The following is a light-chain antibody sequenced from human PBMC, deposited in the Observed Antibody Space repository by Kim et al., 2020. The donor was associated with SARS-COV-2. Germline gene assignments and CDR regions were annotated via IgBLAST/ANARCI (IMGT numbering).Light chain of an antibody. Sequence: EIVLTQSPGTLSLSPGERATLPCRASQSVGSSFAWYQQKPGQAPRLLIYDTFSRATGIPARFSASGSGTDFTLTISSLEPEDFAVYYCQQRGNWPLTFGQGTRVEIK. CDR3: QQRGNWPLT. CDR2: DTF. CDR1: QSVGSS. J-gene: IGKJ1*01. V-gene: IGKV3-11*01.